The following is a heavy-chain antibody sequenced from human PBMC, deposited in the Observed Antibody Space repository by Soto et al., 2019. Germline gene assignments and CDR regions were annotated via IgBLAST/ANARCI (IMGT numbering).Heavy chain of an antibody. Sequence: PSETLSLTCAVSGYSISSGYYWGWIRQPPGKGLEWIGSIYHSGSTYYNPSLKSRVTISVDTSKNQFSLKLSSVTAADTAVYYCARVRPIVGVLSTVDYWGQGTLVTVSS. CDR1: GYSISSGYY. V-gene: IGHV4-38-2*01. CDR2: IYHSGST. D-gene: IGHD1-26*01. CDR3: ARVRPIVGVLSTVDY. J-gene: IGHJ4*02.